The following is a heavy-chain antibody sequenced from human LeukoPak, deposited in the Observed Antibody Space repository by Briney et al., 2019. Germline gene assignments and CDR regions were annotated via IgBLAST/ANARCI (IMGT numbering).Heavy chain of an antibody. CDR3: ARELSYGPRAGDY. V-gene: IGHV5-51*01. D-gene: IGHD1-7*01. J-gene: IGHJ4*02. Sequence: GESLKISCKASGYIFTDYWIGWVRPMPGEGLAWMGIIYGDSDTRYSPSFQGQVTISADTSINTAYLEWSSLKASDSAMYYCARELSYGPRAGDYWGQGTLVTVSS. CDR1: GYIFTDYW. CDR2: IYGDSDT.